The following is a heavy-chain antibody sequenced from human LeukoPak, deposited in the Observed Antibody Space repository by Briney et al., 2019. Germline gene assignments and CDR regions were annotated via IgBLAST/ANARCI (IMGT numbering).Heavy chain of an antibody. Sequence: SQTLSLTCTVSGGSISSGSSYSSWIRQPAGKGLEWIGRIYTSGNTNYNPSLKSRVTISVDTSKNQFSLKLSSVTAADTAVYYCARVRGYSSGWYLDSWGQGTLVTVSS. D-gene: IGHD6-19*01. V-gene: IGHV4-61*02. CDR3: ARVRGYSSGWYLDS. CDR1: GGSISSGSSY. J-gene: IGHJ4*02. CDR2: IYTSGNT.